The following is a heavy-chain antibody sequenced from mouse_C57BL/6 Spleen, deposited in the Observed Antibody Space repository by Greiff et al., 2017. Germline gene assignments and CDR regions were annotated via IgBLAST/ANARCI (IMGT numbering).Heavy chain of an antibody. CDR2: INPSSGYT. Sequence: VQRVESGAELARPGASVKMSCKASGYTFTSYTMHWVKQRPGQGLEWIGYINPSSGYTKYNQKFKDKATLTADKSSSTAYMQLSSLTSEDSAVYYCARWVFAYWGQGTLVTVSA. CDR3: ARWVFAY. CDR1: GYTFTSYT. V-gene: IGHV1-4*01. J-gene: IGHJ3*01.